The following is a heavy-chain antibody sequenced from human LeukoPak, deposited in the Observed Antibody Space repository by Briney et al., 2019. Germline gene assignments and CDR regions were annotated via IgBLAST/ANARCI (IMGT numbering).Heavy chain of an antibody. J-gene: IGHJ5*02. CDR2: IYYSGST. D-gene: IGHD6-13*01. V-gene: IGHV4-59*08. CDR1: GGSISSYY. CDR3: ARLEGIAAAGPMGWFDP. Sequence: TSETLSLTCTVSGGSISSYYWSWIRQPPGKGLEWIGYIYYSGSTNYNPSLKSRVTISVDTSKNQFSLKLSSVTAADTAVYYCARLEGIAAAGPMGWFDPWGQGTLVTVSS.